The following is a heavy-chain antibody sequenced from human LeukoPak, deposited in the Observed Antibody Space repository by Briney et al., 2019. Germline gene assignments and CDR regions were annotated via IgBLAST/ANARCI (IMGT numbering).Heavy chain of an antibody. V-gene: IGHV3-21*01. CDR3: ASWDSSWYFWDY. CDR1: GFTFSSYS. D-gene: IGHD6-13*01. Sequence: GGSLRLSCAASGFTFSSYSMNWVRQAPGKGLDGFSSISSSSSYIYYADSVKGRFTISRDNAKNSLYLQMNSLRAEDTAVYYCASWDSSWYFWDYWGQGTLVTVSS. J-gene: IGHJ4*02. CDR2: ISSSSSYI.